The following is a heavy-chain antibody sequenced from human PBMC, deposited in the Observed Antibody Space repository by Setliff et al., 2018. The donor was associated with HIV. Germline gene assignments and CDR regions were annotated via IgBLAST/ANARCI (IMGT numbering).Heavy chain of an antibody. CDR1: GYTFTTYG. V-gene: IGHV7-4-1*02. D-gene: IGHD3-16*01. CDR3: ATQRLVRLGDLKNWFDP. J-gene: IGHJ5*02. CDR2: INTNTGNP. Sequence: ASVKVSCKASGYTFTTYGMNWVRQAPGQGLEWMGWINTNTGNPTYAQGFTGGRFVFSLDTSVTTAYLQISSLKAEDTAIYYCATQRLVRLGDLKNWFDPWGQGTLVTVSS.